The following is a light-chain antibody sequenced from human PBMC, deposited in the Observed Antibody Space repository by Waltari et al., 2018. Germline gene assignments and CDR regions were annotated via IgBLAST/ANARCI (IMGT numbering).Light chain of an antibody. CDR2: RND. J-gene: IGLJ3*02. Sequence: QSVLTQPPSASGTPGQRVTISCSGSSSNIGDNVVNWYQQLPGKAPKPLIYRNDQRPSGGPDRCSASTSGTSASLALSGLQSEDEADYYCAAWDDRMNGHWVFGGGTKVTVL. CDR3: AAWDDRMNGHWV. CDR1: SSNIGDNV. V-gene: IGLV1-44*01.